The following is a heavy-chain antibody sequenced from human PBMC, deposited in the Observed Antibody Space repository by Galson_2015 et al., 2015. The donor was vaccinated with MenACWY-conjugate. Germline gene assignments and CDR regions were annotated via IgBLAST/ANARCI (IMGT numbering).Heavy chain of an antibody. CDR1: GFTFSDYY. Sequence: SLRLSCAASGFTFSDYYMSWIRQAPGRGLEWVSYISTGSTYISYADSVKGRFTISRDNAESSLYLQMHSLRADDTAVCYCARKEGRGTGVFHGMDVWGQGTLVTVSS. D-gene: IGHD3-10*01. V-gene: IGHV3-11*03. CDR3: ARKEGRGTGVFHGMDV. J-gene: IGHJ6*02. CDR2: ISTGSTYI.